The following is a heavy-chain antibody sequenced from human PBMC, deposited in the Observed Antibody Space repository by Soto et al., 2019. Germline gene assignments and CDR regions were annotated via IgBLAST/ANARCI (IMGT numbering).Heavy chain of an antibody. CDR2: IYYSGNP. D-gene: IGHD3-22*01. CDR3: AREYDSSGYYPVGFDY. CDR1: GDTISTGGYT. J-gene: IGHJ4*02. Sequence: SETLSLTCDVSGDTISTGGYTWAWIRQPPGKALEWIGYIYYSGNPNYNPSLRSRVTISVDTSKNQFSLKLSSVTAADTAVYYCAREYDSSGYYPVGFDYWGQGTLVTVSS. V-gene: IGHV4-61*08.